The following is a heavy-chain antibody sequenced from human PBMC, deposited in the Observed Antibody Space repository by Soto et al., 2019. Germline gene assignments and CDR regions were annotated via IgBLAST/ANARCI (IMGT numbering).Heavy chain of an antibody. J-gene: IGHJ4*02. CDR2: IIPSSGST. V-gene: IGHV1-2*02. CDR1: GYTFTGYH. D-gene: IGHD1-26*01. Sequence: ASVKVSCKASGYTFTGYHMHWMRQAPGQGIEWMGWIIPSSGSTNYAQKLQGRVTMTRDTSITTAYMELSKLTSDDTAIYYCARDQYSGSFLYWGQGTLVTVSS. CDR3: ARDQYSGSFLY.